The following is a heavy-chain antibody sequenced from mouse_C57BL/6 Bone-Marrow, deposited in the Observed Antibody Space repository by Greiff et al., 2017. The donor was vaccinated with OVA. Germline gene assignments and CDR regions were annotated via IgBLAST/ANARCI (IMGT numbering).Heavy chain of an antibody. CDR1: GHTFTSYW. D-gene: IGHD1-1*01. CDR2: IYPGSGST. J-gene: IGHJ3*01. CDR3: AREYYGSSQFAY. V-gene: IGHV1-55*01. Sequence: VQLQQSGAELVKPGASVKMSCKASGHTFTSYWITWVKQRPGQGLEWIGDIYPGSGSTNYNEKFKSKATLTVDTSSSTAYMQLSSLTSEDSAVYYCAREYYGSSQFAYWGQGTLVTVSA.